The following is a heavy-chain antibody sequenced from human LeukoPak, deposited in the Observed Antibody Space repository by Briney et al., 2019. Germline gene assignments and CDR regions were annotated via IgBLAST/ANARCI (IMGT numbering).Heavy chain of an antibody. CDR3: ARSQARPGYSSGNFDY. V-gene: IGHV1-69*13. CDR2: IIPIFGTA. Sequence: SVKVSCKASGGTFSSYAISWVRQAPGRGLEWMGGIIPIFGTANYAQKFQGRVTITADESTSTAHMELSSLRSEDTAVYYCARSQARPGYSSGNFDYWGQGTLVTVSS. CDR1: GGTFSSYA. J-gene: IGHJ4*02. D-gene: IGHD6-19*01.